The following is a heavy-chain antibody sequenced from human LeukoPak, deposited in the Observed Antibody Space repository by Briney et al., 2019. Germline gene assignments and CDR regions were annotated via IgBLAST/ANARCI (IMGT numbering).Heavy chain of an antibody. CDR3: ASFYCSGGSRYQYYYYYYMDV. CDR2: IYYSGST. J-gene: IGHJ6*03. D-gene: IGHD2-15*01. V-gene: IGHV4-39*01. CDR1: GGSISSNSFY. Sequence: SETLSLTCTVSGGSISSNSFYWGWIRQPPGKGLEWIGSIYYSGSTYSNPSLRSRVTISVDTSKNQFSLKLSSVTAADTAVYYCASFYCSGGSRYQYYYYYYMDVWGKGTTVTVS.